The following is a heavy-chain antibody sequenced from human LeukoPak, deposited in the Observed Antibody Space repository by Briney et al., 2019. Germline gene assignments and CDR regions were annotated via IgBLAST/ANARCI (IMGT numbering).Heavy chain of an antibody. CDR3: ARDALGGRTKFDS. D-gene: IGHD3-16*01. J-gene: IGHJ4*01. CDR2: INGDGSRI. CDR1: GFTFSSHW. Sequence: PGGSLRLSCVAPGFTFSSHWMHWVRQVPGKGLMWVSRINGDGSRIHYGDSVKGRFTISRDNAKNTLYLQMTSLRGDDTAIYFCARDALGGRTKFDSWGHGSLVTVSS. V-gene: IGHV3-74*01.